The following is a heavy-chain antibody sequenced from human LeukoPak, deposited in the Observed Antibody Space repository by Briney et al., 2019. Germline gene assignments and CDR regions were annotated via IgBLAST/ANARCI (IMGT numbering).Heavy chain of an antibody. D-gene: IGHD3-22*01. CDR3: ARDTTMISFDN. J-gene: IGHJ4*02. Sequence: ASVKVSCKASGYTFTDYYMHWVRQAPGQGLEWMGWIYPNSGGTRYAQKFQGRVTMTRDTSISTAYMDLSSLRSDDTAVYFCARDTTMISFDNWGQGTLVTVSS. V-gene: IGHV1-2*02. CDR2: IYPNSGGT. CDR1: GYTFTDYY.